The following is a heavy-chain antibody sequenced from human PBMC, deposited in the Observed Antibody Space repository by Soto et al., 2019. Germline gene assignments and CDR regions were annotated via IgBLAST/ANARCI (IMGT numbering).Heavy chain of an antibody. CDR2: MSPGGNSQ. Sequence: QVQLMESGGGVVQSGGSLRLSCAAPGFNFNIHALHWIRQAPGEGLEWVAVMSPGGNSQYYADSVKGRFTISRDTSQSTLYLQMTSLRPEXXXVYYCASGAAFYYDTSRYWGQGTLVTVSS. J-gene: IGHJ4*02. V-gene: IGHV3-30-3*01. CDR1: GFNFNIHA. CDR3: ASGAAFYYDTSRY. D-gene: IGHD3-22*01.